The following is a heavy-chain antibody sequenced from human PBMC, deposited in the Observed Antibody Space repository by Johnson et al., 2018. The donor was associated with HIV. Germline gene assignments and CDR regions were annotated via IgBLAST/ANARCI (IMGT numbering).Heavy chain of an antibody. J-gene: IGHJ3*02. Sequence: VQLVESGGGLVQPGGSLRLSCAASGFTFSSYWMSWVRQAPGKGLEWLANLKQEGSEKYYGASVKGQFTISRDNAKNSRYLKMNSLRAEDTALYYCAKALSGWFDAFDIWGQGTMVTVSS. V-gene: IGHV3-7*05. CDR2: LKQEGSEK. CDR3: AKALSGWFDAFDI. CDR1: GFTFSSYW. D-gene: IGHD6-19*01.